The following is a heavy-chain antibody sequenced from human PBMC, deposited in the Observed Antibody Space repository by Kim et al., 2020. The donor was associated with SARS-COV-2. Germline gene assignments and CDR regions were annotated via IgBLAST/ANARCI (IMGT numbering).Heavy chain of an antibody. V-gene: IGHV4-39*01. CDR3: ASLLTPYSDIWTGYYFFDY. D-gene: IGHD3-9*01. Sequence: SETLSLTCTVSGGSISSSSYYWGWIRQPPGKGLEWIGSIYYSGSTYYNPSRKSRVTISVDTSTNQFSLKLSSVTAADTAVYYCASLLTPYSDIWTGYYFFDYWRQGTLVTVSS. CDR1: GGSISSSSYY. CDR2: IYYSGST. J-gene: IGHJ4*02.